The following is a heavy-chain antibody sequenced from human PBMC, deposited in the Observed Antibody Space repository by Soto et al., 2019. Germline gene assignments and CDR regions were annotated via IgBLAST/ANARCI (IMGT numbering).Heavy chain of an antibody. Sequence: QVQLVQSGAEVKKPGASVKVSCKASGYTFTSYGITWVRQAPGQGLEWMGWISAYNGNTNYAKKFQGRVTMTTDTPTSTAYMELRSLRSDDTAVYYCARDIIHEYSYGKSNWFDPWGQRTMVTVSS. J-gene: IGHJ5*02. CDR3: ARDIIHEYSYGKSNWFDP. CDR2: ISAYNGNT. D-gene: IGHD5-18*01. CDR1: GYTFTSYG. V-gene: IGHV1-18*01.